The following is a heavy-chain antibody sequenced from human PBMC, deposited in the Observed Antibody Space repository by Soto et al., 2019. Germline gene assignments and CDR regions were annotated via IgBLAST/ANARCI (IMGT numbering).Heavy chain of an antibody. V-gene: IGHV4-59*01. CDR2: IYYSDST. J-gene: IGHJ5*02. D-gene: IGHD3-22*01. CDR1: GGSISSYY. CDR3: SRAYYDTSGSSLDP. Sequence: QVQLQESGPGLVKPSETLSLTCTVSGGSISSYYWSWIRQPPGKGLEWIGYIYYSDSTNYNPSHKSRVIVSVDTSKTQFSLRLSSVTAADTAVYYCSRAYYDTSGSSLDPWGQGILVTVSS.